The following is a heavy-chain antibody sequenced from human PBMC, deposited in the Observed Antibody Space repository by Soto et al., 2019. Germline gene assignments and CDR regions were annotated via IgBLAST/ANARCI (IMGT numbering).Heavy chain of an antibody. D-gene: IGHD6-6*01. J-gene: IGHJ6*02. V-gene: IGHV3-30*18. CDR1: GFTFSSYG. CDR2: ISYDGSNK. CDR3: AKGEQLVRVTLDFNYYYGMDV. Sequence: QVQLVESGGGVVQPGRSLRLSCAASGFTFSSYGMHWVRQAPGKGLEWVAVISYDGSNKYYADSVKGRFTISRDNSKNTLYLQMNSLRAEDTAVYYCAKGEQLVRVTLDFNYYYGMDVWGQGTTVTVSS.